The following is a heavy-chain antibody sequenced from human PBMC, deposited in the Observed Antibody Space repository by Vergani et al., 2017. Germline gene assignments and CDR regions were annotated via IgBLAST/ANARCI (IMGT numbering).Heavy chain of an antibody. CDR3: ASNEGKGYYYDSSGPNWFDP. CDR1: GYTFTSYY. D-gene: IGHD3-22*01. J-gene: IGHJ5*02. Sequence: QVQLVQSGAEVKKPGASVKVSCKASGYTFTSYYMHWVRQAPGQGLEWMGIINPSGGSTSYAQKFQGRVTMTRDTSTSTVYMELSSLRSEDTAVYYCASNEGKGYYYDSSGPNWFDPWGQGTLVTVSS. CDR2: INPSGGST. V-gene: IGHV1-46*01.